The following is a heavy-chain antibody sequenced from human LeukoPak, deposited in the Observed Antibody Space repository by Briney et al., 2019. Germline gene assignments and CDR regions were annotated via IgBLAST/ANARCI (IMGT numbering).Heavy chain of an antibody. CDR2: ISGSGGST. D-gene: IGHD2-2*01. V-gene: IGHV3-23*01. CDR3: AKVSYCSSTSCYPKFDY. J-gene: IGHJ4*02. Sequence: PGGSLRLSCAASGFTFSSYAMSWFRQAPAKGLEWVSAISGSGGSTYYADSVKGRFTISRDNSKNTLYLQMNSLRAEDTAVYYCAKVSYCSSTSCYPKFDYWGQGTLVTVSS. CDR1: GFTFSSYA.